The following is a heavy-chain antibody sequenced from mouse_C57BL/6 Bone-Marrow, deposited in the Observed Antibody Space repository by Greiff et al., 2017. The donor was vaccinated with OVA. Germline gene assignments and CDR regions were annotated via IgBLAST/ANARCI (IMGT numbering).Heavy chain of an antibody. CDR1: GYTFTDYY. V-gene: IGHV1-76*01. CDR3: ARPVYYYGSSSGFAY. D-gene: IGHD1-1*01. Sequence: QVQLQQSGAELVRPGASVKLSCKASGYTFTDYYINWVKQRPGQGLEWIARIYPGSGNTYYNEKFKGKATLTAEKSSSTAYMQLSSLTSEDSAVYFCARPVYYYGSSSGFAYWGQGTLVTVSA. CDR2: IYPGSGNT. J-gene: IGHJ3*01.